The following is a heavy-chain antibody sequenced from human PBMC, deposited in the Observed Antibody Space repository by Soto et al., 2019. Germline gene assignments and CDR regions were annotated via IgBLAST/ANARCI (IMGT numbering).Heavy chain of an antibody. D-gene: IGHD3-22*01. V-gene: IGHV4-4*02. J-gene: IGHJ5*02. Sequence: QVQLQESGPGLVKPSGTLSLTCAVSGGSISSSNWWSWVRQPPGKGLEWIGEIYHSGTTNYNPSLKSRVTISVDKSKNQFSLKLSSVTAADTAVYYCAREVGEYYYDSSGYYNWFDPWGQGTLVTVSS. CDR1: GGSISSSNW. CDR2: IYHSGTT. CDR3: AREVGEYYYDSSGYYNWFDP.